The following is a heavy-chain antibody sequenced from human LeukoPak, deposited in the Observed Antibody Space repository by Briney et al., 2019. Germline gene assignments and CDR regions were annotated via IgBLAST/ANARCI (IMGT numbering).Heavy chain of an antibody. Sequence: SQTLSLTCAISGDSVSSNSAAWNWIRQSPSRGLGWLGRTYYRSKWYNDYTVSVKSRITINPDTSKNQFSLQLNSVTPGDTVVYYCARDLYYYDSSGYYSPTYYFDYWGQGTLVTVSS. V-gene: IGHV6-1*01. CDR1: GDSVSSNSAA. CDR3: ARDLYYYDSSGYYSPTYYFDY. D-gene: IGHD3-22*01. J-gene: IGHJ4*02. CDR2: TYYRSKWYN.